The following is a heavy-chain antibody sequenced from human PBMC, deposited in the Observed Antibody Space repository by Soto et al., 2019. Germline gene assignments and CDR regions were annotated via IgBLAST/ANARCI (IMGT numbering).Heavy chain of an antibody. CDR1: GFTFSDYV. Sequence: GGSLRLSCEASGFTFSDYVMTWVRQAPEKGLEWVSTISVGGGSAYYADSVKGRFAISRDNSKNTLYLQMSGLTAEDSALYYCSRSLDYWGQGTLVTVSS. CDR3: SRSLDY. J-gene: IGHJ4*02. CDR2: ISVGGGSA. V-gene: IGHV3-23*01.